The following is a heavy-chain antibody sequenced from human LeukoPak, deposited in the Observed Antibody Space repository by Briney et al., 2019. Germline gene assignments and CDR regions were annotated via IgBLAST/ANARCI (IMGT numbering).Heavy chain of an antibody. V-gene: IGHV4-59*01. CDR2: IHYRGST. D-gene: IGHD1-1*01. CDR3: ARDRGYTSGYFGMDV. J-gene: IGHJ6*02. CDR1: GGSISSYF. Sequence: SETLSLTCTVSGGSISSYFWSWIRQPPGKGLEWIGHIHYRGSTNYNPSLKSRVTISIDTSKNQFPLNLNSVTAADTAVYYCARDRGYTSGYFGMDVWGQGTTVTVSS.